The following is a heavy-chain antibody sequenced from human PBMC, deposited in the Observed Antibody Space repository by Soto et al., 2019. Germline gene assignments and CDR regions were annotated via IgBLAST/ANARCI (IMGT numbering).Heavy chain of an antibody. CDR1: GYTFTNHG. J-gene: IGHJ6*03. D-gene: IGHD3-10*01. Sequence: QVELVQSGVEVKKPGASVKVSCKASGYTFTNHGLSWVRQAPGQGREWMGWISASNGDTNYAQKFLGRVTVTTDTSTSTGYMELRSLKSEDTAVYYCARMVRGSKIDYYYYMDVWGKGTTVIVSS. V-gene: IGHV1-18*04. CDR3: ARMVRGSKIDYYYYMDV. CDR2: ISASNGDT.